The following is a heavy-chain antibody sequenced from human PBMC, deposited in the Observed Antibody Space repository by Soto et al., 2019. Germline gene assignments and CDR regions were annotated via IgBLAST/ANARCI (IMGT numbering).Heavy chain of an antibody. Sequence: PGGSLGLSCAASGFTFSSYGMHWVRQAPGKGLEWVAVIWYDGSNKYYADSVKGRFTISRDNSKNTLYLQMNSLRAEDTAVYYCARDGYSSPHYFDYWGQGTLVTVSS. D-gene: IGHD6-13*01. CDR2: IWYDGSNK. V-gene: IGHV3-33*01. CDR1: GFTFSSYG. J-gene: IGHJ4*02. CDR3: ARDGYSSPHYFDY.